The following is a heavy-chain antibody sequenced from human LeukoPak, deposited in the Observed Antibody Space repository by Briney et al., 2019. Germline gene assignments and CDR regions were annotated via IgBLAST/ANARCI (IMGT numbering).Heavy chain of an antibody. CDR1: GYTFTNYA. Sequence: ASVKVSCKASGYTFTNYAISWVRQAPGQGLEWMGFISAYNGNTNYAQNLQGRVTMTTDTSTSTAYMELRSLRSDDTAVYYCARVVTSSFRFSYCYYYMDVWGKGTTVTVSS. CDR3: ARVVTSSFRFSYCYYYMDV. V-gene: IGHV1-18*01. D-gene: IGHD2-2*01. J-gene: IGHJ6*03. CDR2: ISAYNGNT.